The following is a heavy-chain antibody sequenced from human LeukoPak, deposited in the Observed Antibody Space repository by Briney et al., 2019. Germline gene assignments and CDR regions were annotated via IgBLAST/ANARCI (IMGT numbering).Heavy chain of an antibody. Sequence: SETLSLTCTVSGGSISSGGYYWRWIRQHPGKGLEWIGYIYYSGSTYYNPSLKSRVTISVDTSKNQFSLKLSSVTAADTAVYYCARERGGYCSSTSCAYYFDYWGQGTLVTVSS. D-gene: IGHD2-2*01. V-gene: IGHV4-31*03. CDR2: IYYSGST. CDR1: GGSISSGGYY. J-gene: IGHJ4*02. CDR3: ARERGGYCSSTSCAYYFDY.